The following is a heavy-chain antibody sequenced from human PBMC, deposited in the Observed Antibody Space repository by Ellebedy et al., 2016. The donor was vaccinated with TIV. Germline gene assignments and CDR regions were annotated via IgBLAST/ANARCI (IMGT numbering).Heavy chain of an antibody. CDR1: GGSISSGGYY. CDR3: ASPLAPGAWFDP. CDR2: IYYSGST. Sequence: MPSETLSLTCTVSGGSISSGGYYWSWIRQHPGKGLEWIGYIYYSGSTYYNPSLKSRVTISVDTSKNQFSLKLSSVTAADTAVYYCASPLAPGAWFDPWGQGTLVTVSS. J-gene: IGHJ5*02. D-gene: IGHD5-12*01. V-gene: IGHV4-31*03.